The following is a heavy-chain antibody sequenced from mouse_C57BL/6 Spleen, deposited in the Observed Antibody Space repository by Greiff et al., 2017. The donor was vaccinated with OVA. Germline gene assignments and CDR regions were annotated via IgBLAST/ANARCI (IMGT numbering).Heavy chain of an antibody. J-gene: IGHJ3*01. D-gene: IGHD2-1*01. V-gene: IGHV1-64*01. CDR1: GYTFTSYW. CDR3: ARRGVDGNPFDD. Sequence: QVQLQQPGAELVKPGASVKLSCKASGYTFTSYWMHWVKQRPGQGLEWIGMIHPNSGSTNYNEKFKSKATLTVDKSSSTAYMQLSSRTCEDSAVYYCARRGVDGNPFDDWGQGTLVTVSA. CDR2: IHPNSGST.